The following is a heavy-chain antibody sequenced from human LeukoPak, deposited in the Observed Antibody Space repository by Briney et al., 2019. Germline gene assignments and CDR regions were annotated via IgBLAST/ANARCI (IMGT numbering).Heavy chain of an antibody. J-gene: IGHJ3*02. CDR2: INPNSGGT. Sequence: ASVKVSCKTSGYTFSAYYMYWVRQAPGQGLEWMGWINPNSGGTNYAQKFQGRVSMTRDTSISTAYMELSRLRSDDTAVYYCARDLLEAYYDSSGLDAFDIWGQGTMVTVSS. V-gene: IGHV1-2*02. CDR1: GYTFSAYY. D-gene: IGHD3-22*01. CDR3: ARDLLEAYYDSSGLDAFDI.